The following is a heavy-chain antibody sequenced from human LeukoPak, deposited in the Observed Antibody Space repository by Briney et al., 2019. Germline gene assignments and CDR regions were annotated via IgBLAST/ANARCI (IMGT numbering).Heavy chain of an antibody. D-gene: IGHD5-18*01. CDR2: IYYSGSS. Sequence: SETLSLTCTVSGGSIITYYWSWIRQPPGKGLEWIGFIYYSGSSNYNPSLKSRVTISVDTSKNQFSLKLSSVTAADTAVYYCARAPIYSYGSDAFDIWGQGTMVTVSS. J-gene: IGHJ3*02. CDR1: GGSIITYY. V-gene: IGHV4-59*01. CDR3: ARAPIYSYGSDAFDI.